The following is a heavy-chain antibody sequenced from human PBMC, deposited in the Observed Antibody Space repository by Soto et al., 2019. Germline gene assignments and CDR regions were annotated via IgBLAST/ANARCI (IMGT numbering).Heavy chain of an antibody. J-gene: IGHJ4*02. V-gene: IGHV1-69*01. CDR3: ATASYGSSWYHFNY. CDR2: IIPILHTA. Sequence: QVQLVQSGAEVKKPGSSVKVSCKASGGTFSNYVINWLRQAPGQGLEWMGGIIPILHTANYAQKFQGRVTITADEFATTAYMDLSSLRSEDTAVYFCATASYGSSWYHFNYWGQGPLVTVSS. CDR1: GGTFSNYV. D-gene: IGHD6-13*01.